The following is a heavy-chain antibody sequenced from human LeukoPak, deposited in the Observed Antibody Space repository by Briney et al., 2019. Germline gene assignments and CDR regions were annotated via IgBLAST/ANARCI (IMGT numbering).Heavy chain of an antibody. Sequence: SETLSLTCTVSGGSISNSGHYWVWIRQPPGEGLEWIGTTTNTGSTYSNPSLKSRVTISIDASKTQISLRLTSVAAADTAVFYCARKTPGTSVDVWGQGTPVTVSS. D-gene: IGHD3-10*01. J-gene: IGHJ6*02. CDR2: TTNTGST. CDR1: GGSISNSGHY. CDR3: ARKTPGTSVDV. V-gene: IGHV4-39*01.